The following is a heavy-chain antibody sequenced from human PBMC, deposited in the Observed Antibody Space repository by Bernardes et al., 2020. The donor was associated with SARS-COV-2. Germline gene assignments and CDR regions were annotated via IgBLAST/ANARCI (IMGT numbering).Heavy chain of an antibody. V-gene: IGHV3-21*01. CDR3: VRDYEPGTSAGVI. D-gene: IGHD6-13*01. CDR2: ISDNSRYI. CDR1: GFAFSTYT. Sequence: GGSLRLSCAAYGFAFSTYTMNWVRQAPGKGLEWVSSISDNSRYIYYADSVRDRFTISRDNDVNSVFLQMNSLRDEDTALYYCVRDYEPGTSAGVIWGQGTLVTVSS. J-gene: IGHJ4*02.